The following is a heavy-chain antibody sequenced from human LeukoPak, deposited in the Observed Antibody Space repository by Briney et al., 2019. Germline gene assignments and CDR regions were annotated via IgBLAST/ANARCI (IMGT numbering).Heavy chain of an antibody. V-gene: IGHV4-59*01. Sequence: ETLSLTCTVSGGSISNYYWSWIRQPAGKGLEWIGYIYYSGSTNYNPSLKSRVTISVDTSKNQFSLKLSSVTTADTAVYYCAGIGANGDYWGQGTLVTVSS. D-gene: IGHD1-26*01. CDR3: AGIGANGDY. CDR2: IYYSGST. CDR1: GGSISNYY. J-gene: IGHJ4*02.